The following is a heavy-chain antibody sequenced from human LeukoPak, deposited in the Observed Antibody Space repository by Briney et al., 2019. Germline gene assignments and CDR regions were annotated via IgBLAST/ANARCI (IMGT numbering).Heavy chain of an antibody. D-gene: IGHD5-24*01. CDR2: VSYSGST. J-gene: IGHJ4*02. CDR3: ARHSQHSRDLGSARSFDY. V-gene: IGHV4-59*08. CDR1: GGSIGTNY. Sequence: PSETLSLTCSVSGGSIGTNYWSWIRQVPGKGLEWIGYVSYSGSTNYNPSLKSRVTISLDTSKNLFSLRLSSVTAADTAVYYCARHSQHSRDLGSARSFDYWGQGTLVTVSS.